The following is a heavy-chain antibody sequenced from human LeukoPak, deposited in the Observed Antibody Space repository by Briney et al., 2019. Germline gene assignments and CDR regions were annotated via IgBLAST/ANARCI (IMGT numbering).Heavy chain of an antibody. CDR1: GVIFSNYE. D-gene: IGHD4-17*01. J-gene: IGHJ4*02. Sequence: GGSLRLSCAVSGVIFSNYEMNWVRQAPGRGLEWVSYISSSGGTIYYADSVKGRFTISRDNAQNSLFLQMDSLRAEDTALYYCTRGSYGDYGYWGQGTLVTVSS. V-gene: IGHV3-48*03. CDR2: ISSSGGTI. CDR3: TRGSYGDYGY.